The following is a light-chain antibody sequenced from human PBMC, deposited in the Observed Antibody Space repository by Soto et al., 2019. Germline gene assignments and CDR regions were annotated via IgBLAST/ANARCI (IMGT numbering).Light chain of an antibody. V-gene: IGLV2-11*01. J-gene: IGLJ2*01. CDR1: NSDIGLYNY. Sequence: QSALTQPRSVSGSPGQSVTLSCSGTNSDIGLYNYVSWYQQHPGKTPKLIIEDVSRRPSGVPARFSGSKFGNTASLTISGLQPEDEADYYCCSYAGFRGNHIVGRFGGGTKLTVL. CDR2: DVS. CDR3: CSYAGFRGNHIVGR.